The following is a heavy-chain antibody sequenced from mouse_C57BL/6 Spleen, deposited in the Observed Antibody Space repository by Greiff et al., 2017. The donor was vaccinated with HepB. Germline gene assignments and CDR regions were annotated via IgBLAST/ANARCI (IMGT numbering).Heavy chain of an antibody. V-gene: IGHV1-5*01. CDR2: IYPGNSDT. Sequence: VHVKQSGTVLARPGASVKMSCKTSGYTFTSYWMHWVKQRPGQGLEWIGAIYPGNSDTSYNQKFKGKAKLTAVTSASTAYMELSSLTNEDSAVYYCTRSLRSPYYFDYWGQGTTLTVSS. CDR1: GYTFTSYW. D-gene: IGHD1-1*01. CDR3: TRSLRSPYYFDY. J-gene: IGHJ2*01.